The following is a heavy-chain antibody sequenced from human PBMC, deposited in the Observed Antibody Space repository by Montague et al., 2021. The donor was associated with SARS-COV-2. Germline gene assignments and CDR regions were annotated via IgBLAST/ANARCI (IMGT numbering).Heavy chain of an antibody. D-gene: IGHD3-10*01. V-gene: IGHV4-31*03. CDR3: ARVDNLVQGVLPAEDAFDI. Sequence: TPSLTCTVSGGSISSGGYYWSWIRQHPGKGLEWIGYIYYSGSTYYNPSLKSRVTISVDTSKNQFSLKLSSVTAADTVVYYCARVDNLVQGVLPAEDAFDIWGQGTMVTVSS. J-gene: IGHJ3*02. CDR2: IYYSGST. CDR1: GGSISSGGYY.